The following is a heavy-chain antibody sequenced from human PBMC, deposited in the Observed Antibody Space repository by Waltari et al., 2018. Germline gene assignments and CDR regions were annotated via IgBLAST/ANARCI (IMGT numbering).Heavy chain of an antibody. CDR1: GFTFSSYA. J-gene: IGHJ4*02. Sequence: VQLLESGGGLVQPGGSLRLSCAASGFTFSSYAMHWVRQAPGKGLEWVAVISYDGSNKDYADSVKGRFTISRDNSKNTLYLQMNSLRAEDTAVYYCAKGSGDVDYWGQGTLVTVSS. CDR3: AKGSGDVDY. D-gene: IGHD7-27*01. V-gene: IGHV3-30*18. CDR2: ISYDGSNK.